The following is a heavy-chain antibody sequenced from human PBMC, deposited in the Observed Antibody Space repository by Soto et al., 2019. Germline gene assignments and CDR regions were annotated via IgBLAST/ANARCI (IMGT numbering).Heavy chain of an antibody. CDR2: IYYSGST. Sequence: PSETLSLTCTVSGGSVSSGSYYWSWIRQPPGKGLEWIGYIYYSGSTNYNPSLKSRVTISVDTSKNQFSLKLSSVTAADTAVYYCARDLVARIAAAAGSNWFDPWGQGTLVTVSS. J-gene: IGHJ5*02. D-gene: IGHD6-13*01. CDR3: ARDLVARIAAAAGSNWFDP. CDR1: GGSVSSGSYY. V-gene: IGHV4-61*01.